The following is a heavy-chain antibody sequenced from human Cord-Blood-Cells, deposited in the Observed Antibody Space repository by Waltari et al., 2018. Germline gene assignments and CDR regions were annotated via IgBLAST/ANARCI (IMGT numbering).Heavy chain of an antibody. V-gene: IGHV4-38-2*01. CDR1: GYSISSGYY. J-gene: IGHJ4*02. CDR3: ARSGVGFCGGDCYWFDY. CDR2: IYHSGST. D-gene: IGHD2-21*01. Sequence: QVQLQESGPGLVKPSETLSLTCAVSGYSISSGYYWGWLRQPPGKGLEWIGSIYHSGSTYYNPSLKSRVTISVDTSKNQFSLKLSSVTAADTDVYYCARSGVGFCGGDCYWFDYWGQGTLVTVSS.